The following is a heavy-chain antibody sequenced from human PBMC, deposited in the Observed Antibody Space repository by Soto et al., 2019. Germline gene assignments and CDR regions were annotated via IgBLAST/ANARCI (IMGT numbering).Heavy chain of an antibody. Sequence: SETLSLTCTVSGGSISSSSYYWGWIRQPPGKGLEWIGNIYYSDSTYYNPSLKSRVTISVDTSKNQFSLKLSSVTAADTAVYYCARFNLRFLAFDYWGQGTRVTVSS. CDR1: GGSISSSSYY. CDR3: ARFNLRFLAFDY. J-gene: IGHJ4*02. D-gene: IGHD3-3*01. CDR2: IYYSDST. V-gene: IGHV4-39*01.